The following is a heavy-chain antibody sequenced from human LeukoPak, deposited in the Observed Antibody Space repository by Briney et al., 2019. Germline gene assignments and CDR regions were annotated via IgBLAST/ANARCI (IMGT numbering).Heavy chain of an antibody. CDR2: IYSAGST. Sequence: GGSLRLSCAASGFTVSSNYMNWVRQAPGKGLEWVSVIYSAGSTYYADSVKGRFIISRDNSKNTLYLQMNSLRAEDTAVYYCASQWELRYWGQGTLVTVSS. V-gene: IGHV3-53*01. CDR1: GFTVSSNY. CDR3: ASQWELRY. J-gene: IGHJ4*02. D-gene: IGHD1-26*01.